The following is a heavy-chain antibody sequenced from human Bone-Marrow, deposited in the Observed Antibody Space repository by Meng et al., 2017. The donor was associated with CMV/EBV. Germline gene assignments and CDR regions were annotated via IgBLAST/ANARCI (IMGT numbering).Heavy chain of an antibody. D-gene: IGHD2-2*02. CDR2: MWYDGSNK. J-gene: IGHJ6*02. CDR1: GFTFSSYG. V-gene: IGHV3-33*06. CDR3: AKDRGYCSSTSCYMPYYYGMDV. Sequence: GGSLRLSCAASGFTFSSYGMHWVRQAPGKGLEWVAVMWYDGSNKYYADSVKGRFTISRDNSKNTLYLQMNSLRAEDTAVYYCAKDRGYCSSTSCYMPYYYGMDVWGQGTTVTVSS.